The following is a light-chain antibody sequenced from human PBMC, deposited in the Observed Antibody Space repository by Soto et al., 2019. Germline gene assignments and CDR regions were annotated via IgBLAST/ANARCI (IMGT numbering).Light chain of an antibody. CDR1: ISDAGAYKY. CDR3: ISFTSSNTYV. CDR2: DVN. J-gene: IGLJ1*01. Sequence: QSLLTLPASVSGSPGQSITMSCNGSISDAGAYKYVSWYQQYPTKAPQLFMYDVNHRPSGVSNRFSGSKSGNTASLTISGLQVEDEAVYYCISFTSSNTYVFGSGTKVTVL. V-gene: IGLV2-14*03.